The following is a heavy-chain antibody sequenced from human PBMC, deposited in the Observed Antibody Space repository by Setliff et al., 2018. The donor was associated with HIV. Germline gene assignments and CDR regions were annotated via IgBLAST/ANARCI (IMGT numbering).Heavy chain of an antibody. J-gene: IGHJ4*02. V-gene: IGHV3-23*01. CDR2: IVGGASST. CDR3: AKLAPSYSSGKDDF. CDR1: GFTFGDYY. Sequence: GGSLRLSCAASGFTFGDYYMSWIRQAPGKGLEWVSAIVGGASSTVYADSVKGRFTISRDNSKNTLYLQMNSLRPEDTAIYYCAKLAPSYSSGKDDFWGQGTLVTVSS. D-gene: IGHD6-19*01.